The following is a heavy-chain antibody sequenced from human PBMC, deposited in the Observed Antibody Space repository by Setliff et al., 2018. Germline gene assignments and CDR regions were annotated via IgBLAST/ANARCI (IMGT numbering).Heavy chain of an antibody. CDR3: ARGGTFRYFDY. CDR1: GGSVRSHY. J-gene: IGHJ4*02. V-gene: IGHV4-59*02. D-gene: IGHD5-12*01. CDR2: VYYSGAA. Sequence: PSETLSLTCTVSGGSVRSHYWSWIRHSPGKGLEWIGHVYYSGAANYNPSLKSRVTVSVDTSKNQFSLRLISVTAADTAVYYCARGGTFRYFDYWGQGTPVTVSS.